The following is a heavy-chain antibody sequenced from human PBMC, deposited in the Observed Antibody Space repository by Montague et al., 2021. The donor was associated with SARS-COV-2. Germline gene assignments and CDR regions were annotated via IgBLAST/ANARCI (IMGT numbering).Heavy chain of an antibody. V-gene: IGHV3-23*01. CDR1: GFTFSSYA. D-gene: IGHD3-3*01. Sequence: SLRLSCAASGFTFSSYAMSWVRQAPGKGLEWVSAISGSGGSTYYADSVKGRFTISRDNSKNTLYLQINSLRAEDTAVYYRATSRFLEWLFTMDGTFDYWGQGTLVTVSS. CDR3: ATSRFLEWLFTMDGTFDY. J-gene: IGHJ4*02. CDR2: ISGSGGST.